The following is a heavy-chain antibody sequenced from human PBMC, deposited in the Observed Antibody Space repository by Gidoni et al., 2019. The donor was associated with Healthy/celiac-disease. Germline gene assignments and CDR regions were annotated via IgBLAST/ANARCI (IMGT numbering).Heavy chain of an antibody. Sequence: QVQLQQWGAGLLKPSETLSLTCAVYGGSFSGYYWRWIRQPPGKGLEWIGEINHSGRTNYNPSLKSRVTISGDTSKNQLSLKLSSVTAADTAVYYCARATYYDFWSGYYYYYYMDVWGKGTTVTVSS. CDR3: ARATYYDFWSGYYYYYYMDV. D-gene: IGHD3-3*01. CDR2: INHSGRT. J-gene: IGHJ6*03. CDR1: GGSFSGYY. V-gene: IGHV4-34*01.